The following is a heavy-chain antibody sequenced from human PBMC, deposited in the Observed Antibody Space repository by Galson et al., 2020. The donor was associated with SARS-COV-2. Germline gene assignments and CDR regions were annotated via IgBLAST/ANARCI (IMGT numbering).Heavy chain of an antibody. V-gene: IGHV3-7*01. CDR1: GFTFSSYW. CDR2: IKQDGSEK. CDR3: ARARTTTIFGVAFPGRHYYYMDV. D-gene: IGHD3-3*01. Sequence: GGSLRLSCAASGFTFSSYWMSWVRQAPGKGLEWVANIKQDGSEKYYVDSVKGRFTISRDNAKNSLYLQMNSLRAEDTAVYYCARARTTTIFGVAFPGRHYYYMDVWGKGTTVTVSS. J-gene: IGHJ6*03.